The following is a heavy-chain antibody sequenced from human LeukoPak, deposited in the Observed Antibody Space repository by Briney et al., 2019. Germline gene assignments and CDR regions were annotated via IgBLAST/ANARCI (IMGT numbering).Heavy chain of an antibody. D-gene: IGHD6-13*01. V-gene: IGHV3-7*03. CDR3: ARSIPYGTTWYGRSDY. CDR2: IKSDGTTK. CDR1: GFPFSSYS. Sequence: GGSLRLSCAASGFPFSSYSMTWVRQAPGKGLEWVANIKSDGTTKFYVDSVKGRFTISRDNALNSLYLQMNSLRAEDTAIYYCARSIPYGTTWYGRSDYWGQGTLVTVPS. J-gene: IGHJ4*02.